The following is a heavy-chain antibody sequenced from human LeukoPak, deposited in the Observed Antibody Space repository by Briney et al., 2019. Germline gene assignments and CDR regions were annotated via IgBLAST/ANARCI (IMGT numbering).Heavy chain of an antibody. V-gene: IGHV3-23*01. CDR3: ANPRWYSGGGDPPTSFDY. Sequence: GGTLRLSCAASGFTFSSYGMSWVRQAPGKGLEWVSAISGSGGSTYYADSVKGRFTISRDNSKNTLYLQMNSLRAEDTAVYYCANPRWYSGGGDPPTSFDYWGQGTLVTVSS. D-gene: IGHD1-26*01. CDR1: GFTFSSYG. J-gene: IGHJ4*02. CDR2: ISGSGGST.